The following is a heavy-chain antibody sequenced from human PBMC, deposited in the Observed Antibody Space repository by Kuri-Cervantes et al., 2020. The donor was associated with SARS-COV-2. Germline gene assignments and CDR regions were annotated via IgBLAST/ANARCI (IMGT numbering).Heavy chain of an antibody. CDR2: INHSGST. J-gene: IGHJ4*02. CDR3: AKREQYSSNWGDVDY. Sequence: GSLRLSCTVSGGSISSYYWSWIRQPPGKGLEWIGEINHSGSTNYNPSLKSRVTISVDTSKNQFSLKLSSVTAADTAVYYCAKREQYSSNWGDVDYRGQGTLVTVSS. D-gene: IGHD6-13*01. V-gene: IGHV4-34*01. CDR1: GGSISSYY.